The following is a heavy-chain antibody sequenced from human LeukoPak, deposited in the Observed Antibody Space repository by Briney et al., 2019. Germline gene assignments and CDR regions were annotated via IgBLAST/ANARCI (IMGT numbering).Heavy chain of an antibody. CDR3: ARDRLDYGDSYTLDS. D-gene: IGHD4-17*01. V-gene: IGHV1-69*04. Sequence: SVKVSCKASGGTLNSYAISWVRQAPGQGLEWMGRIIPVLDMANHAEEFQARVTITADKSTSTAYMELGSLRSEDTAIYYCARDRLDYGDSYTLDSWGQGTLVTVSS. CDR2: IIPVLDMA. J-gene: IGHJ4*02. CDR1: GGTLNSYA.